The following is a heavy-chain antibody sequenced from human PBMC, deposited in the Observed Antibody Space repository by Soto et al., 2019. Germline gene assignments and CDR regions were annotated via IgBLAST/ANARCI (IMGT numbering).Heavy chain of an antibody. J-gene: IGHJ4*02. D-gene: IGHD2-21*02. Sequence: GASVKVSCKASGYTFTSYGVSWVRQAPGQGLEWMGWISAFNGNTNYAQKLQGRVTMTTDTSTSTAYMELRSLRSDDTAVYYCARDSGTVAAIPFDYWGQGTRVTVSS. V-gene: IGHV1-18*01. CDR1: GYTFTSYG. CDR3: ARDSGTVAAIPFDY. CDR2: ISAFNGNT.